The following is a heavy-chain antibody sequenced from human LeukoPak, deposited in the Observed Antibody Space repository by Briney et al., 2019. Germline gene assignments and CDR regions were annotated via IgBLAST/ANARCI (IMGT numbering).Heavy chain of an antibody. CDR3: ARESLGDYVWGSYHH. V-gene: IGHV3-7*01. CDR2: IKQDGSEK. CDR1: GFTFSSYW. D-gene: IGHD3-16*02. J-gene: IGHJ5*02. Sequence: GGSLRLSCAASGFTFSSYWMSWVRQAPGKGLEWVANIKQDGSEKSYVDSVKGRFTISRDNAKNSLYLQMNSLRAEDTAVYYCARESLGDYVWGSYHHWGQGTLVTVSS.